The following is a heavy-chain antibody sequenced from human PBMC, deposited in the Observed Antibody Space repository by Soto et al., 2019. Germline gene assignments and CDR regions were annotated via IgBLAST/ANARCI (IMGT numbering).Heavy chain of an antibody. CDR1: GFTLSSHP. Sequence: QVQLVESGGGVVQPGRSLRLSCAASGFTLSSHPIHWVRQAPGKGLDWVAMISSDGSKKDYADSVKGRFSISRDDSKNTVYLEMNSLRAYDSSVYHCAKPIFGHWYFDLWGRGTLVTVSS. CDR3: AKPIFGHWYFDL. CDR2: ISSDGSKK. V-gene: IGHV3-30*18. D-gene: IGHD3-3*01. J-gene: IGHJ2*01.